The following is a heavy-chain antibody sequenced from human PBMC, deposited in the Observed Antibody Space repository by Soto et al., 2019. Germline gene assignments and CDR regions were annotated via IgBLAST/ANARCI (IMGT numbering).Heavy chain of an antibody. V-gene: IGHV3-13*05. D-gene: IGHD3-10*01. J-gene: IGHJ6*02. CDR3: ARGAFMVRGEYGMDV. CDR2: IGTAGDP. Sequence: PVGSLRLSCAASGFTFTSYDMHWVRQATGKGLEWVSAIGTAGDPYYPGSVKGRFTISRENAKNSLYLQMHSLRAGDTAVYYCARGAFMVRGEYGMDVWGQGTTVSVSS. CDR1: GFTFTSYD.